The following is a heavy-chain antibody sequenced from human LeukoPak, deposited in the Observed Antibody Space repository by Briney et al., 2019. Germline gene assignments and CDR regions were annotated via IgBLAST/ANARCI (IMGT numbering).Heavy chain of an antibody. CDR1: GGSISSYY. J-gene: IGHJ1*01. CDR2: IYYSGST. D-gene: IGHD6-19*01. Sequence: NPSETLSLTCTVSGGSISSYYWSWIRQPPGKGPEWIGYIYYSGSTNYNPSLKSRVTISVDTSKNQFSLKLSSVTAADTAVYYCARGEVWQWLVPEYFQHWGQGTLVTVSS. V-gene: IGHV4-59*01. CDR3: ARGEVWQWLVPEYFQH.